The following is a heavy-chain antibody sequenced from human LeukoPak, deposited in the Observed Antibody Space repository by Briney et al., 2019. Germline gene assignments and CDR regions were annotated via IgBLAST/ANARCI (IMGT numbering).Heavy chain of an antibody. CDR2: INSDGSST. J-gene: IGHJ4*02. CDR1: GFTFSSYW. V-gene: IGHV3-74*01. D-gene: IGHD3-22*01. Sequence: GGSLRLSCAASGFTFSSYWMHWVRQAPGKGLVWVSRINSDGSSTTYADSVKGRFTISRDNAKNTLYLQVNSLRAEDTAVYYCARVTNPYYYDTSGFDSWGQGTLVTVSS. CDR3: ARVTNPYYYDTSGFDS.